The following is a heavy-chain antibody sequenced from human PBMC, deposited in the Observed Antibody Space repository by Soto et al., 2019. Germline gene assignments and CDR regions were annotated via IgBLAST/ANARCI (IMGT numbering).Heavy chain of an antibody. V-gene: IGHV4-59*01. Sequence: QVQLQESGPGLVKPSETLSLTCTVSGGSISSYYWSWIRQPPGKGLEWIGYIYYSGSTNYNPSLKSRVTISVDTSKNQFSLKLSSVTAADTAVYYCARNYYGSGSYYNDRPAGMDVWGQGTTVTVSS. CDR1: GGSISSYY. D-gene: IGHD3-10*01. CDR3: ARNYYGSGSYYNDRPAGMDV. J-gene: IGHJ6*02. CDR2: IYYSGST.